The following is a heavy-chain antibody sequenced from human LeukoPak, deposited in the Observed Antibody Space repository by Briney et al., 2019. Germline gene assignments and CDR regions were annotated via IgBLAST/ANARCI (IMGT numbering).Heavy chain of an antibody. Sequence: GASVKVSCKASGYTFPRYGISWVRQAPGQGLEWMAWISAYNGNTDYAQKLQGRVTTTTDTSTSTAYMELRSLRSDDTAVYYCARARYLTGGRDDAFDIWGQGTVVTVSS. CDR2: ISAYNGNT. CDR3: ARARYLTGGRDDAFDI. J-gene: IGHJ3*02. V-gene: IGHV1-18*01. CDR1: GYTFPRYG. D-gene: IGHD7-27*01.